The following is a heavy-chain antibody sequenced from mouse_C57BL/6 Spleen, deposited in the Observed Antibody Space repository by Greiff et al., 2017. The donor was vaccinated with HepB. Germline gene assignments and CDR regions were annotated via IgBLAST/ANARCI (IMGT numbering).Heavy chain of an antibody. CDR2: IDPSDSET. CDR3: AREGFITTVVAPSYWYFDV. D-gene: IGHD1-1*01. Sequence: QVQLQQSGAELVRPGSSVKLSCKASGYTFTSYWMHWVKQRPIQGLEWIGNIDPSDSETHYNQKFKDKATLTVDKSSSTAYMQLSSLTSEDSAVYYCAREGFITTVVAPSYWYFDVWGTGTTVTVSS. J-gene: IGHJ1*03. V-gene: IGHV1-52*01. CDR1: GYTFTSYW.